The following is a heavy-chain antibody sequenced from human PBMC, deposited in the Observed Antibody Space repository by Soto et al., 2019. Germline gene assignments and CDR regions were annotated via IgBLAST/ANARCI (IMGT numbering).Heavy chain of an antibody. J-gene: IGHJ6*02. CDR2: IYYSGST. CDR1: GGSISSGDYY. V-gene: IGHV4-30-4*01. D-gene: IGHD3-10*01. Sequence: SETLSLTCTVSGGSISSGDYYWSWIRQPPGKGLEWIGYIYYSGSTYYNPSLKSRVTISVDTSKNQFSLKLSSVTAADTAVYYCAREEVRGVPGVYYYGMDVWGQGTTVTVSS. CDR3: AREEVRGVPGVYYYGMDV.